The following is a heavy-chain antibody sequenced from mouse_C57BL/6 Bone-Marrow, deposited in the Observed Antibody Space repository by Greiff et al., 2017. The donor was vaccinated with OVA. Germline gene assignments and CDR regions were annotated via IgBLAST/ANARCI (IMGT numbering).Heavy chain of an antibody. CDR1: GYTLTSYG. CDR3: ALTQYFDV. Sequence: VKLQESGAELARPGASVKLSCKASGYTLTSYGISWVKQRTGQGLEWIGEIYPRSGNTYYNETFKGKATLTADNSSSTAYMELRSLTSEDAAVYFCALTQYFDVWGTGTTVTVSS. D-gene: IGHD4-1*01. V-gene: IGHV1-81*01. CDR2: IYPRSGNT. J-gene: IGHJ1*03.